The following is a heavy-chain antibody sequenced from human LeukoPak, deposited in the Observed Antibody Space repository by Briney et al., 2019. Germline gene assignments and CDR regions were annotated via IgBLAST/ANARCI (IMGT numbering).Heavy chain of an antibody. CDR2: ISNGAGGTI. J-gene: IGHJ4*02. CDR3: ARAKDDYYGPGDF. Sequence: GSLRLSCAASGFIFSDHYMSWIRQAPGKGLEWISYISNGAGGTIHYADSVKGRFTISRDNAKNSLYLQMNSLRVDDTAVYYCARAKDDYYGPGDFWGQGTLVTVSS. D-gene: IGHD3-22*01. V-gene: IGHV3-11*04. CDR1: GFIFSDHY.